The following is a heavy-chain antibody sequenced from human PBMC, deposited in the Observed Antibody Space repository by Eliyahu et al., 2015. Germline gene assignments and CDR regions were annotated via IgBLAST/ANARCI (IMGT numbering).Heavy chain of an antibody. V-gene: IGHV2-26*01. D-gene: IGHD2-2*01. Sequence: QVTLKESGPVLVKPTETLTLTCTVSGFSLSNARMGVSWIRQPPGKALEWLAHIFSNDEKSYSTSLKSRLTISKDTSKSQVVLTMTNMDPVDTATYYCARARPEYQKDYYYYYGMDVWGQGTTVTVSS. CDR3: ARARPEYQKDYYYYYGMDV. J-gene: IGHJ6*02. CDR2: IFSNDEK. CDR1: GFSLSNARMG.